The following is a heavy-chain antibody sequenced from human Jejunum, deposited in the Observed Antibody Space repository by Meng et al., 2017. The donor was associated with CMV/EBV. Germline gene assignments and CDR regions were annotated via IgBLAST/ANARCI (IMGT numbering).Heavy chain of an antibody. J-gene: IGHJ6*02. CDR3: ARDLESEQRDYGLDV. CDR2: ISSDGTKK. CDR1: GFTFTSYA. D-gene: IGHD3-3*01. Sequence: GFTFTSYAIPWVRQAPGKGLEWVAIISSDGTKKDYADSVKGRFTISRDNSKNMIYVQMISLRPEDTAVYYCARDLESEQRDYGLDVWGQGTTVTVSS. V-gene: IGHV3-30*04.